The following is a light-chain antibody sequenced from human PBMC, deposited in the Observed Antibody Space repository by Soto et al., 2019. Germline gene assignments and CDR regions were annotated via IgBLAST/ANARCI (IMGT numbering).Light chain of an antibody. Sequence: DIVMTQSPDSLAVSLGERATSNCKSSQSVIYSANNKNCLAWYQQKPGQPPKLLIYWASTRESGVPDRFSGSGSGTDFTLTISSLQAEDVAVYYCQQYLAIHRTFDQGTKVDIK. V-gene: IGKV4-1*01. CDR3: QQYLAIHRT. J-gene: IGKJ1*01. CDR1: QSVIYSANNKNC. CDR2: WAS.